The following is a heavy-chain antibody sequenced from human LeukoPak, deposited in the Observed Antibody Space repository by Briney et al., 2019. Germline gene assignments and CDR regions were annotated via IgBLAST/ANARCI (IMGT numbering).Heavy chain of an antibody. CDR1: GDSISSSY. V-gene: IGHV4-59*01. CDR3: ARGPYGRFDY. CDR2: IYYSGST. J-gene: IGHJ4*02. D-gene: IGHD2-21*01. Sequence: SETLSLTCGVSGDSISSSYWNWIRQPPGKGLEWIGYIYYSGSTNYNPSLKSRVSMSLDTSKNQFSLKLSSVTAADTAVYYCARGPYGRFDYWGQGMLVTVSS.